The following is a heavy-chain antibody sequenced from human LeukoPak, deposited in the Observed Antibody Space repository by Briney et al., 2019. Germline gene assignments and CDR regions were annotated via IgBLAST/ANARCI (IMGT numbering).Heavy chain of an antibody. CDR3: ARDSPYYYYYYMDV. V-gene: IGHV4-4*07. J-gene: IGHJ6*03. CDR2: IYANGTT. Sequence: PSETLSLTCTVSGGSISSYYWSWIRQPAGKGLEWIGRIYANGTTNYNPSLKSRVTISEDKSKNQFSLKLTSVTAADTAVYYCARDSPYYYYYYMDVWGKGTTVTVSS. CDR1: GGSISSYY.